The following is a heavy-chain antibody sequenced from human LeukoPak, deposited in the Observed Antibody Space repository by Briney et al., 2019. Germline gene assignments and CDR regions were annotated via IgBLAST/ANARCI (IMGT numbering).Heavy chain of an antibody. D-gene: IGHD3-10*01. CDR1: GFSFNTHA. CDR2: VSYDGDNK. J-gene: IGHJ4*02. V-gene: IGHV3-30-3*01. Sequence: GKSLRLSCAAPGFSFNTHAMATVRQSPGKVLEWVAGVSYDGDNKFCAGSVRGGFRVSREISKKTVSLDMKSLTSEDMAVYFCARGSHGLGGRYFEAWGQARLVTVYS. CDR3: ARGSHGLGGRYFEA.